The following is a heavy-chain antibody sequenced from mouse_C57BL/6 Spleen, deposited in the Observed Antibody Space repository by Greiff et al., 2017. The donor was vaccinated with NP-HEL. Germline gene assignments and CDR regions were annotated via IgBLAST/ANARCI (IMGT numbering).Heavy chain of an antibody. D-gene: IGHD2-1*01. Sequence: QVQLKQPGAELVKPGASVKLSCKASGYTFTSYWMHWVKQRPGQGLEWIGMIHPNSGSTNYNEKFKSKATLTVDKSSSTAYMQLSSLTSEDSAVYYCARRSLLGYFDYWGQGTTLTVSS. V-gene: IGHV1-64*01. CDR3: ARRSLLGYFDY. J-gene: IGHJ2*01. CDR1: GYTFTSYW. CDR2: IHPNSGST.